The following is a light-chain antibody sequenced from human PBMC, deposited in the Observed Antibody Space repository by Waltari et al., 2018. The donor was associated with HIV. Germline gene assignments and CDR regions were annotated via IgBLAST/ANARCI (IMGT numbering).Light chain of an antibody. Sequence: QSVLTPPPSVSGAPGQRVTISCTGSSSTIGAGYDVHWYQQLPGTAPKLLIYGNSNRPSGVPDRFSGSKSGTSASLAITGLQAEDEADYYCQSYDSTGVFGGGTKLTVL. V-gene: IGLV1-40*01. J-gene: IGLJ3*02. CDR1: SSTIGAGYD. CDR2: GNS. CDR3: QSYDSTGV.